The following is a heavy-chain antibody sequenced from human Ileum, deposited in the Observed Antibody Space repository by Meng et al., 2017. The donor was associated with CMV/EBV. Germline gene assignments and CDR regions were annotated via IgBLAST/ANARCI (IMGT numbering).Heavy chain of an antibody. Sequence: GGSLRLSCAASGSTFSSYAMSWVRQAPGKGLEWVSAISGSGASTYYADSVKGRFTISRDNSKNTLYLQMDGLRAEDTAVFCCSKGWRNGMDVWGQGTTVTVSS. V-gene: IGHV3-23*01. CDR1: GSTFSSYA. CDR3: SKGWRNGMDV. D-gene: IGHD3-3*01. CDR2: ISGSGAST. J-gene: IGHJ6*02.